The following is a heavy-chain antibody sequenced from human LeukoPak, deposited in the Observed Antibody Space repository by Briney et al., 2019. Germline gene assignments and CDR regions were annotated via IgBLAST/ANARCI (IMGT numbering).Heavy chain of an antibody. CDR3: ARDLGGYDDAFDI. CDR2: IYYSGST. V-gene: IGHV4-59*01. D-gene: IGHD3-16*01. J-gene: IGHJ3*02. CDR1: GGSISSYY. Sequence: SETLSLTCTVSGGSISSYYWSWIRQPPGKGLEWIGYIYYSGSTNYNPSLKSGVTISVDTSKNQFSLKLSSVTAADTAVYYCARDLGGYDDAFDIWGQGTMVTVSS.